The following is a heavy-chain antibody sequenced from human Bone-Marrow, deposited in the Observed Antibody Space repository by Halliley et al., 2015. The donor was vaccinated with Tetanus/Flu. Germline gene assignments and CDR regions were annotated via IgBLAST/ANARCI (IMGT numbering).Heavy chain of an antibody. V-gene: IGHV3-23*01. CDR3: ARGGNYLNDAFDL. CDR1: GFTFSTYA. J-gene: IGHJ3*01. D-gene: IGHD1-26*01. CDR2: ISAGGLST. Sequence: SLRLSCAASGFTFSTYAMNWVRQAPGKGLEWVSTISAGGLSTYYADSLKGRFTISRDNSKNTLYLHMNSLRAEDTAVYYCARGGNYLNDAFDLWGQGTMVTVSS.